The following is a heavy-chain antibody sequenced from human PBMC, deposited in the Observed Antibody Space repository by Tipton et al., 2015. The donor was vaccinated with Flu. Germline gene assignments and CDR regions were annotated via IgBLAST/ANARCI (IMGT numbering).Heavy chain of an antibody. CDR1: GVTFSSYA. CDR2: ISGSGGNT. J-gene: IGHJ6*02. Sequence: GSLRLSCAASGVTFSSYAMSWVRQAPGKGLEWVSGISGSGGNTYYADSVKGRFTISRDISKNTLFLQMNNLRAEDTAVYYCARDHPPSITVLGEITDYFGMAVWGQGTTVTVSS. CDR3: ARDHPPSITVLGEITDYFGMAV. V-gene: IGHV3-23*01. D-gene: IGHD3-3*01.